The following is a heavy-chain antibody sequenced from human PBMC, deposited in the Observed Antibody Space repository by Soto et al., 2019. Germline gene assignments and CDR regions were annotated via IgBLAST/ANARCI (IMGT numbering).Heavy chain of an antibody. CDR1: GYTFASSD. V-gene: IGHV1-8*01. CDR3: AIARIVAVPDDDDFDI. Sequence: KVSCSASGYTFASSDFNWLRQATEEGIERRGGMNPKSDYTGYAKKFKGTVTRTRNTSISTAYTEQRSLCSGETAVYSCAIARIVAVPDDDDFDIWGQGTMVTVSS. J-gene: IGHJ3*02. CDR2: MNPKSDYT. D-gene: IGHD2-15*01.